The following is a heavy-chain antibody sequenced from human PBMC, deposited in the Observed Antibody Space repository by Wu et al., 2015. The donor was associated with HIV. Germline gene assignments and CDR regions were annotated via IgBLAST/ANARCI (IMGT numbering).Heavy chain of an antibody. Sequence: QVQLVQSGAEVKKPGASVKVSCKASGYTFTTYGISWVRQAPGQGLEWMGWISAYNGNTNYAQKLQGRVTMTTDTSTSTAYMELRSLRSDDTAIYYXARDDRGVGAPYYYYYMDVWGKGTTGHRLL. V-gene: IGHV1-18*01. J-gene: IGHJ6*03. D-gene: IGHD1-26*01. CDR2: ISAYNGNT. CDR1: GYTFTTYG. CDR3: ARDDRGVGAPYYYYYMDV.